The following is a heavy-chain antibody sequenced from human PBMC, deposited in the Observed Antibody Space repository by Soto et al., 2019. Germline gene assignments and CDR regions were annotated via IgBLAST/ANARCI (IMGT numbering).Heavy chain of an antibody. CDR1: GGSISSGGYY. J-gene: IGHJ5*02. CDR3: ARDLNPIYYDSSGYYSGFDP. V-gene: IGHV4-31*03. D-gene: IGHD3-22*01. Sequence: SETLSLTCTVSGGSISSGGYYWSWIRQHPGKGLEWIGYIYYSGSTHYNPSLKSRVTISVDTSKNQFSLKLSSVTAADTAVYYCARDLNPIYYDSSGYYSGFDPWGQGTLVTVSS. CDR2: IYYSGST.